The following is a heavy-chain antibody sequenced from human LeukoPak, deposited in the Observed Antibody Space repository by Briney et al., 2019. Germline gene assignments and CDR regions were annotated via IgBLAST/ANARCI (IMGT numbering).Heavy chain of an antibody. J-gene: IGHJ4*02. CDR1: GFTFINYG. CDR2: IRYDGSNQ. V-gene: IGHV3-30*02. CDR3: ARDSRVSSGYYYAGYYFDY. Sequence: PGGSLRLSCAASGFTFINYGIHWVRQAPGKGLEWVAFIRYDGSNQYYADSVKGRFTISRDNSKNTLYLQMNSLRAKDTAVYYCARDSRVSSGYYYAGYYFDYWGQGTLVTVSS. D-gene: IGHD3-22*01.